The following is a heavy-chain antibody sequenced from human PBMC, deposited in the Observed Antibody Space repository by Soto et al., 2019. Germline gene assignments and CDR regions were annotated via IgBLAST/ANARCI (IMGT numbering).Heavy chain of an antibody. CDR3: ARDKVRGVINYFDY. CDR2: IYYSGST. V-gene: IGHV4-31*03. CDR1: GVSISSGGYY. J-gene: IGHJ4*02. D-gene: IGHD3-10*01. Sequence: SETLSLTCTVAGVSISSGGYYWGWLRQHPGKGLEWIGYIYYSGSTYYNPSLKSRVTISVDTSKNQFSLKLSSVTAADTAVYYCARDKVRGVINYFDYWGQGTLVTVSS.